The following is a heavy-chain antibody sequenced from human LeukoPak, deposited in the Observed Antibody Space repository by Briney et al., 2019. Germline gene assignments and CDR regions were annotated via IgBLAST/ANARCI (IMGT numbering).Heavy chain of an antibody. D-gene: IGHD6-13*01. CDR3: ARGGDSSSWYAYLSAFDI. CDR1: GGSISSYY. CDR2: IYYSGST. V-gene: IGHV4-59*01. J-gene: IGHJ3*02. Sequence: SETLSLTCTVSGGSISSYYWSWIRQPPGKGLEWIRYIYYSGSTNYNPSLKSRVTISVDTSKNQFSLKLSSVTAADTAVYYCARGGDSSSWYAYLSAFDIWGQGTMVTVSS.